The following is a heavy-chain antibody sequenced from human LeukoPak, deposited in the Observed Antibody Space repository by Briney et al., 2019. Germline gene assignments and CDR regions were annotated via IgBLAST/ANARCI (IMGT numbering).Heavy chain of an antibody. V-gene: IGHV7-4-1*02. CDR1: GYTFTSYA. CDR3: ARGGYYDSSVYYRGFDY. Sequence: VASVKVSCKASGYTFTSYAMDWVRQAPGQGLEWMGWINTNTGNPTYAQGFTGRFVFSLDTSVSTAYLQISSLKAEDTAVYYCARGGYYDSSVYYRGFDYWGKGTLVTVS. D-gene: IGHD3-22*01. J-gene: IGHJ4*02. CDR2: INTNTGNP.